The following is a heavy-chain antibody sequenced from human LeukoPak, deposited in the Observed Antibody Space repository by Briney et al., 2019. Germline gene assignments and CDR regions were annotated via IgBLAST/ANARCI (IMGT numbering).Heavy chain of an antibody. V-gene: IGHV3-53*01. CDR3: SSGTTMVWGGIFDK. CDR2: LYSDGST. J-gene: IGHJ4*02. Sequence: GGSLTLSCAASGFTVSSNYMSWVRQAPGEGLGWVSVLYSDGSTYYADSSKGRFTISRDNSKNTLYLQMHSLRTDDTAVYYCSSGTTMVWGGIFDKWGQGTLVTVSA. D-gene: IGHD3-10*01. CDR1: GFTVSSNY.